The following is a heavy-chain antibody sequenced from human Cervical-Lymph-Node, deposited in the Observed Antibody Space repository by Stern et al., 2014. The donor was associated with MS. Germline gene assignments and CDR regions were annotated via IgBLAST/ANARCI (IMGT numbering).Heavy chain of an antibody. J-gene: IGHJ4*02. D-gene: IGHD3-16*01. CDR2: LNPNNGGT. CDR3: ARARETLYGSLWGSYGADY. V-gene: IGHV1-2*02. Sequence: VQLVESGAEVKKPGASLKVSCKAVGYTFTDYYMHWVRQAPGQGLEWMGWLNPNNGGTNYAQKFQDRVTMTRDTSISTVYMELSRLRSDDTAVFYCARARETLYGSLWGSYGADYWGQGTLVTVSS. CDR1: GYTFTDYY.